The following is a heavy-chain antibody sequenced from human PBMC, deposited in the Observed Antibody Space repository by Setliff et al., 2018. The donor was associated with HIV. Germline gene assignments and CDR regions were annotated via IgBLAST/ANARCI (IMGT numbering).Heavy chain of an antibody. CDR3: SVIDY. J-gene: IGHJ4*02. V-gene: IGHV4-61*02. CDR1: GGSTSASGYY. CDR2: IHGSGST. Sequence: SETLSLTCTVSGGSTSASGYYWGWIRQPAGKGLEWVGRIHGSGSTNINPSLKSRVTMSVDTSKNQFSLKLSSVTAADTAVYYCSVIDYWGQGTLVTVSS.